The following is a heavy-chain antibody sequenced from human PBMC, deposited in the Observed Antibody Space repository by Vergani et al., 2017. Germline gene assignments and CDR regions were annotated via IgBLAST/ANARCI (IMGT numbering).Heavy chain of an antibody. V-gene: IGHV3-30*03. CDR3: ATKSCGTPGCQIGYFRE. J-gene: IGHJ1*01. Sequence: QVHLVESGGGVVQPGRSLRLSCVVSGFTSSYYGMHWVRQAPGKGLEWVAVISYDGTKKYYADSVQGRFTISRDNSKSTLYLQMNSLRTEDTAVYYCATKSCGTPGCQIGYFREWGEGTLVTVSS. CDR2: ISYDGTKK. D-gene: IGHD1-1*01. CDR1: GFTSSYYG.